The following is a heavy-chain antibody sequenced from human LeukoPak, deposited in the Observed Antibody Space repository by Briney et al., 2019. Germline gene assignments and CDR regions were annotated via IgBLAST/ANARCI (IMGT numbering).Heavy chain of an antibody. CDR1: GGSISSYY. Sequence: SETLSLTCTVSGGSISSYYWSWIRQPAGKGLEWIGRIYTSGNTNYNPSLKSRVTISVDTSKNQFSLKLSSVTAADTAVYYCARDRAIFGVVSYLYYMDVWGKGTTVTVSS. J-gene: IGHJ6*03. D-gene: IGHD3-3*01. CDR3: ARDRAIFGVVSYLYYMDV. V-gene: IGHV4-4*07. CDR2: IYTSGNT.